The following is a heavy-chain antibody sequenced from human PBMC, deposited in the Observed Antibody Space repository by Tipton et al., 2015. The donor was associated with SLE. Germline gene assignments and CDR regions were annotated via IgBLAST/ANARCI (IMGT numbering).Heavy chain of an antibody. D-gene: IGHD4-23*01. V-gene: IGHV3-49*04. CDR2: IRSKAYGGTT. CDR3: TRNVKLPNDAFDI. CDR1: GFTIGDYA. J-gene: IGHJ3*02. Sequence: SLRLSCTASGFTIGDYAMSWVRQAPGKGLEWVGFIRSKAYGGTTEYAASVKGRFTISRDDSKSIAYLQMNSLKTEDTAVYYCTRNVKLPNDAFDIWGQGTMVTVSS.